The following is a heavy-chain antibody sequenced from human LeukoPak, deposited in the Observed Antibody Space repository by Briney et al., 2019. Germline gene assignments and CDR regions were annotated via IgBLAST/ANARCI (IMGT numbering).Heavy chain of an antibody. CDR3: ANSRLERLLYWSDP. D-gene: IGHD1-1*01. CDR1: GDTVSSNSAT. CDR2: TYYRSKWYN. J-gene: IGHJ5*02. V-gene: IGHV6-1*01. Sequence: SQTLSLTCAISGDTVSSNSATWNWIRQSPSRGLEWLGRTYYRSKWYNDYAESVKSRITINPDTSKNQFSLQLNSVTPEDTAVYYCANSRLERLLYWSDPWGQGTLVTVSS.